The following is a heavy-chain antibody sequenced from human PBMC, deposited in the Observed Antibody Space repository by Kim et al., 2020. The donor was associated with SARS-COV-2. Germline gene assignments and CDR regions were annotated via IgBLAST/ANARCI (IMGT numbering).Heavy chain of an antibody. CDR3: ARGGSMVRETYYGMDV. Sequence: SVKGRLTISRDNAKNSLYLQMNSLRAEDTAVYYCARGGSMVRETYYGMDVWGQGTTVTVS. V-gene: IGHV3-21*01. J-gene: IGHJ6*02. D-gene: IGHD3-10*01.